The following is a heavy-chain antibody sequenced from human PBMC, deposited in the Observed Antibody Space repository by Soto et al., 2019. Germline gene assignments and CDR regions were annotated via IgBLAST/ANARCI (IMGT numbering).Heavy chain of an antibody. CDR1: GFSFSDLA. V-gene: IGHV3-30-3*01. D-gene: IGHD6-19*01. CDR2: LSSDESTE. J-gene: IGHJ4*02. CDR3: ARGRIDSSGWYFDN. Sequence: QVQLVESGGGVVQPGRSLRLSCAASGFSFSDLAMHWVRQAPGKGLAWVAVLSSDESTEYYVDSVKGRFTISRDTSKNTLYLQMNSLKNDDTAVYYCARGRIDSSGWYFDNWGQGTLVTVSS.